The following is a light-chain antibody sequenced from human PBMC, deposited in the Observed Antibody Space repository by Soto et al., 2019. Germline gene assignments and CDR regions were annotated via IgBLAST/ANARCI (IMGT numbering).Light chain of an antibody. CDR2: EVS. J-gene: IGLJ3*02. CDR1: SSDIGSNNY. V-gene: IGLV2-14*01. Sequence: QSALTQPASVSGSPGQSITISCTGTSSDIGSNNYVSWFQQRPGKAPTLIIYEVSNRPSGVSTPFSGSKSGNTASLTISGLLPEDEDEYYCSSYTTTTRLFGGGTKLTVL. CDR3: SSYTTTTRL.